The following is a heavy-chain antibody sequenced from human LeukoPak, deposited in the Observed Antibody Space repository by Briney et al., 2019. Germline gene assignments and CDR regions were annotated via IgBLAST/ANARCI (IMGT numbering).Heavy chain of an antibody. Sequence: GASGKVSCKVSAYTLTELSMHWVRQAHGKGLEWMGGFDPEDGETIYAQKFQGRVTMTEDTSTDTAYMELSSLRSEDTAVYYCATSLVALGSTWGQGTLVTVSS. D-gene: IGHD2-8*02. CDR2: FDPEDGET. CDR1: AYTLTELS. J-gene: IGHJ5*02. V-gene: IGHV1-24*01. CDR3: ATSLVALGST.